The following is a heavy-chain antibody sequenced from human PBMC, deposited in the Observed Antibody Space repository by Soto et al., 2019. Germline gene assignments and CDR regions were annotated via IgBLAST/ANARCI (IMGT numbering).Heavy chain of an antibody. J-gene: IGHJ5*02. CDR3: ASPKIAFYNWFDP. D-gene: IGHD3-3*02. V-gene: IGHV4-39*01. Sequence: SETLSLTCNVSGGSISSSNYYWGWIRQPPGKGLEWIGSIYYSGSTYYNPSLKSRVTISVDTSKNQFSLKLSSVTAADTAVYYCASPKIAFYNWFDPWGQGTLVTVSS. CDR1: GGSISSSNYY. CDR2: IYYSGST.